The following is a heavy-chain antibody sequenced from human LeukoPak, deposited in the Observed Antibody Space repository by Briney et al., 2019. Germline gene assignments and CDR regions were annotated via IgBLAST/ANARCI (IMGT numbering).Heavy chain of an antibody. CDR2: ISGDSTYI. D-gene: IGHD1-1*01. CDR1: GFTFASYS. Sequence: GGSLRLSCAASGFTFASYSMNWVRQAPGKGVEGVSSISGDSTYIYNAGSVKGRFTISRDNAQASLYLQMISLRADDTAVYYCARVSGRLERQSDLDYWGQGTLVIVSS. V-gene: IGHV3-21*01. CDR3: ARVSGRLERQSDLDY. J-gene: IGHJ4*02.